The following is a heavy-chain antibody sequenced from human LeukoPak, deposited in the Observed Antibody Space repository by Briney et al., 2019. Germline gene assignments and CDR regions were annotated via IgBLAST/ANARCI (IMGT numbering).Heavy chain of an antibody. CDR1: GGSISSSSYY. Sequence: SETLSLTCTVSGGSISSSSYYWSWIRQPPGKGLEWIGEINHSGSTNYNPSLKSRVTISVDASKNQFSLKLSSVTAADTAVYYCARPAAATNWFDPWGQGTLVTVSS. D-gene: IGHD2-15*01. CDR3: ARPAAATNWFDP. V-gene: IGHV4-39*07. CDR2: INHSGST. J-gene: IGHJ5*02.